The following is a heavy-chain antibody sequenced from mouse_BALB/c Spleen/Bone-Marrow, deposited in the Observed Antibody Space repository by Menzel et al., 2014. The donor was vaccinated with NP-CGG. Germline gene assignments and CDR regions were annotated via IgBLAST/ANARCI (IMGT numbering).Heavy chain of an antibody. V-gene: IGHV1S29*02. CDR3: ARLGRDY. Sequence: EVKLMESGPELVKPGASVKISCKASGYTSTDYIMHWVKQSHGKSLEWIGYIYPYNGGTGYNQKFKSKATLTVDNSSSTAYMELRSLTSEDSAVYYCARLGRDYWGQGTTLTVSS. CDR2: IYPYNGGT. J-gene: IGHJ2*01. D-gene: IGHD4-1*01. CDR1: GYTSTDYI.